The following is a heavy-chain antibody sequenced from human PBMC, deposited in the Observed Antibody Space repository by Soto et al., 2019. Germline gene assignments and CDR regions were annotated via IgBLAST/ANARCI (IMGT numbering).Heavy chain of an antibody. D-gene: IGHD3-22*01. CDR2: IYHSGST. V-gene: IGHV4-4*02. CDR1: GGSISSSNW. CDR3: ARSGVVVAVVGAAQYYFDY. J-gene: IGHJ4*02. Sequence: QVQLQESGPGLVKPSGTLSLTCAVSGGSISSSNWWSWVRQPPGKGLEWIGEIYHSGSTNYNPSPQSRVTIAVAKSKNQFSLKLGSVTAADTAVYYCARSGVVVAVVGAAQYYFDYWGQGTLVTVSS.